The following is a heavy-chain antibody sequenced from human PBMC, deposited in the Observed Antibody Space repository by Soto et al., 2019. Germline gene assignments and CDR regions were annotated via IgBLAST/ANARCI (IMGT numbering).Heavy chain of an antibody. V-gene: IGHV3-11*06. D-gene: IGHD2-21*02. CDR2: ISSSSSYT. J-gene: IGHJ6*02. CDR1: GFTFSDYY. CDR3: ARDLNCGGDCYEYGMDV. Sequence: PGGSLRLSCAASGFTFSDYYMSWIRQAPGKGLEWVSYISSSSSYTNYADSVKGRFTISRDNAKNSLYLQMNSLRAEDTAVYYCARDLNCGGDCYEYGMDVWGQGNTVTVSS.